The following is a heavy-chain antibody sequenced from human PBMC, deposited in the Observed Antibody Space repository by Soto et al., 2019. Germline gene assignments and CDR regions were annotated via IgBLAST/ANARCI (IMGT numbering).Heavy chain of an antibody. Sequence: SETLSLTCAVYGGSFSGYYWSWIRQPPGKGLEWIGEINHSGSTNYNPSLKSRVTISVDTPKNQFSLKLSSVTAADTAVYYCARGSYDFWSGYFKGVLNWFDPWGQGTLVTVSS. V-gene: IGHV4-34*01. D-gene: IGHD3-3*01. CDR2: INHSGST. CDR3: ARGSYDFWSGYFKGVLNWFDP. J-gene: IGHJ5*02. CDR1: GGSFSGYY.